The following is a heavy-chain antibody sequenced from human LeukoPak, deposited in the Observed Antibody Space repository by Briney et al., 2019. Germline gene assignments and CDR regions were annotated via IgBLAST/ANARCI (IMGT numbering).Heavy chain of an antibody. J-gene: IGHJ4*02. CDR2: IRYDGSKK. V-gene: IGHV3-33*01. D-gene: IGHD3-10*01. CDR1: GFTFSSYG. Sequence: QPGRSLRLSCAASGFTFSSYGTHWVRQAPGKGLGWVAAIRYDGSKKIYADSVAGRFTLQRDQSKNTLYLQIDSLRAEDTAVYYCARDSDYPDYCGQGTLVTVSS. CDR3: ARDSDYPDY.